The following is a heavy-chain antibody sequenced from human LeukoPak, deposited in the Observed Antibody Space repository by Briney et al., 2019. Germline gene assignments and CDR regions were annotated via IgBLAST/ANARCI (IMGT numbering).Heavy chain of an antibody. V-gene: IGHV3-21*01. D-gene: IGHD5-18*01. CDR3: ARERRGYSYGNGFDY. Sequence: GGSLRLSCAASGFTFSSYSMNWVRQAPGKGLEWVSSISSSSSYIYYADSVKGRFTISRDNAKNSLYLQMNSLRAEDTAVYYCARERRGYSYGNGFDYWGQGTLVTVSS. CDR2: ISSSSSYI. J-gene: IGHJ4*02. CDR1: GFTFSSYS.